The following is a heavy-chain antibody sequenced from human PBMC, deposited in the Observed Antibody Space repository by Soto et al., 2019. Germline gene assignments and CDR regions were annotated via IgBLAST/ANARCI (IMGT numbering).Heavy chain of an antibody. CDR2: IGWDGVNI. D-gene: IGHD1-20*01. J-gene: IGHJ4*01. V-gene: IGHV3-9*01. CDR1: GFRFDDYA. CDR3: GRGVGGYNWEGPFDH. Sequence: EVHLVASGGGLVQPGRSLRLSCAASGFRFDDYAIHWVRQAPGKGLDWVAAIGWDGVNIAYADSVKGRFTISRDNARKSLFLEMDSLRVEDTGFFFRGRGVGGYNWEGPFDHRGQGNLVNVSP.